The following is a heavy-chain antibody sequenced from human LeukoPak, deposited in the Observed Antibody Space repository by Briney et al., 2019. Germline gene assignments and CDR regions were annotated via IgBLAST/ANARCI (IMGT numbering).Heavy chain of an antibody. CDR2: IIPIFGTA. CDR1: GGTFNTYA. CDR3: ARERVEMATIDAFDI. V-gene: IGHV1-69*13. J-gene: IGHJ3*02. D-gene: IGHD5-24*01. Sequence: SVKVSCKASGGTFNTYAISWVRQVPGQGLEWMGGIIPIFGTANYAQKFQGRVTITADESTSTAHMELSSLRSEDTAVYYCARERVEMATIDAFDIWGQGTMVTVSS.